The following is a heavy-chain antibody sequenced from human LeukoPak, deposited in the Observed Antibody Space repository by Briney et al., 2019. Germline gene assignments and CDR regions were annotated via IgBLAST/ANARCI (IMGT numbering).Heavy chain of an antibody. CDR2: IYYSGST. Sequence: SETLSLTRTVSGGSISSYYWSWIRQPPGKGLEWIGYIYYSGSTNYNPSLKSRVIMSVDTSKNQFSLKLSSVTAADTAVYYCARDYGDYYFDYWGQGTLVTVSS. CDR1: GGSISSYY. V-gene: IGHV4-59*01. D-gene: IGHD4-17*01. CDR3: ARDYGDYYFDY. J-gene: IGHJ4*02.